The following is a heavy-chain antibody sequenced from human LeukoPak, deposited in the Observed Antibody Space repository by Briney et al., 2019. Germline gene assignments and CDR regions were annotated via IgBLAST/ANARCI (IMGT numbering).Heavy chain of an antibody. D-gene: IGHD2-8*02. Sequence: GGSLRLSCAASGFTLSSYWMHWVRHAPGKGLVWVSRINTDGSNTNYAGSVKGRFTISRDNAKLYLHMNSLRAEDTAVYYCARGLLGIDYWGQGTLVTVSS. CDR3: ARGLLGIDY. CDR2: INTDGSNT. CDR1: GFTLSSYW. J-gene: IGHJ4*02. V-gene: IGHV3-74*01.